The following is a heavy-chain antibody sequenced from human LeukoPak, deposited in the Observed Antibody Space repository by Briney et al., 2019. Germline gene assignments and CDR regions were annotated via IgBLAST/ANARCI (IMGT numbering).Heavy chain of an antibody. J-gene: IGHJ4*02. CDR2: ISYDGSNK. D-gene: IGHD4-17*01. Sequence: PGGSLRLSCAASGFTFSSYSMHWVRQAPGKGLEWVAVISYDGSNKYYADSVKGRFTISRDNSKNTLYPQMNSLRGEDTAVYYCAKLGTTSVTTGYWGQGTLVTVSS. CDR1: GFTFSSYS. V-gene: IGHV3-30*18. CDR3: AKLGTTSVTTGY.